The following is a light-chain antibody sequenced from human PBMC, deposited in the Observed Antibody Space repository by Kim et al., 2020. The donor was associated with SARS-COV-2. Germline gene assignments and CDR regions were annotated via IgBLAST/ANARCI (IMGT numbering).Light chain of an antibody. V-gene: IGLV3-1*01. CDR1: KLWYKY. Sequence: LSPGQTASITCCGDKLWYKYSFWYQQKPGQTHVLVIYYDDKRPSEIPERFSGSTSGNTATLTISGTQTMDEASYFCQAWDSSTAVFGGGTQLTVL. J-gene: IGLJ2*01. CDR2: YDD. CDR3: QAWDSSTAV.